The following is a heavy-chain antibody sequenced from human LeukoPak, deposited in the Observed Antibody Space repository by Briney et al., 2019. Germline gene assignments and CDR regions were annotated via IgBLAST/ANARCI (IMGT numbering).Heavy chain of an antibody. CDR2: IYYSGST. J-gene: IGHJ4*02. CDR1: GGSISSGGYY. CDR3: ARAVLVGRYYFDY. D-gene: IGHD3-16*01. Sequence: SQTLSLTCTVSGGSISSGGYYWSWIRQHPGKGLEWIGYIYYSGSTYYNPSLKSRVTTSVDTSKNQFSLKLSSVTAADTAVYYCARAVLVGRYYFDYWGQGTLVTVSS. V-gene: IGHV4-31*03.